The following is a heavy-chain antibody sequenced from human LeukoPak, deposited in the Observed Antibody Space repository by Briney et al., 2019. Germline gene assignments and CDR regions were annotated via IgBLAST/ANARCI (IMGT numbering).Heavy chain of an antibody. V-gene: IGHV3-15*05. J-gene: IGHJ4*02. D-gene: IGHD3-22*01. Sequence: GGSLRLSCAASGFTFSNAWMSWVRQAPGKGLEWVGRIKSKTDGGTTDYAAPVKGRFTISRDNAKNTLYLQMNSLRAEDTAVYYCARGDRYYYDSSGYYFDYWGQGTLVTVSS. CDR3: ARGDRYYYDSSGYYFDY. CDR1: GFTFSNAW. CDR2: IKSKTDGGTT.